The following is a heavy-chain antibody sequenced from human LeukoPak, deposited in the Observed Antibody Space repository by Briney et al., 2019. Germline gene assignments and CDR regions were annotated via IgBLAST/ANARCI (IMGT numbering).Heavy chain of an antibody. CDR2: IESDESIR. CDR3: AKDLTTVTTQGDY. CDR1: GLTFRRYG. Sequence: GGSERLSCAASGLTFRRYGMHWVRQTPGKGLEWVAFIESDESIRQYADLVKGRFTISRDNAKNSLYLQMNSLRAEDTAVYYCAKDLTTVTTQGDYWGQGTLVTVSS. V-gene: IGHV3-30*02. J-gene: IGHJ4*02. D-gene: IGHD4-17*01.